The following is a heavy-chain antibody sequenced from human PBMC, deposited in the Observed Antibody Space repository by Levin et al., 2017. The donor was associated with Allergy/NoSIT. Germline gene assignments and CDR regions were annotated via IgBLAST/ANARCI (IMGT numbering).Heavy chain of an antibody. CDR3: ARDYSNYVLGYYYGMDV. CDR2: IYYSGST. V-gene: IGHV4-59*01. J-gene: IGHJ6*02. CDR1: GGSISSYY. D-gene: IGHD4-11*01. Sequence: SETLSLTCTVSGGSISSYYWSWIRQPPGKGLEWIGYIYYSGSTNYNPSLKSRVTISVDTSKNQFSLKLSSVTAADTAVYYCARDYSNYVLGYYYGMDVWGQGTTVTVSS.